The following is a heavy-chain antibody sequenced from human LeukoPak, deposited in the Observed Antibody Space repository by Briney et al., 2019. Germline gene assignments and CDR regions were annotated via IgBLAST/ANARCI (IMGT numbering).Heavy chain of an antibody. CDR1: GFTFGSYG. CDR3: AIMHGYYDGSGYWVQ. CDR2: ITPNADRA. V-gene: IGHV3-23*01. J-gene: IGHJ1*01. Sequence: GGPLRLSCTASGFTFGSYGMSCVRHAPGKGLEGVSFITPNADRALYAASVKGRFTISRDKPRNTLYMEMNSLRDEDTAVYYCAIMHGYYDGSGYWVQWGEGTLVTVSS. D-gene: IGHD3-22*01.